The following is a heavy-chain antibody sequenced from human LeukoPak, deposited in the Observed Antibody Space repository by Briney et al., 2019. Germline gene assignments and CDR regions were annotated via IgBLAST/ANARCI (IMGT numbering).Heavy chain of an antibody. J-gene: IGHJ5*02. CDR1: GFTFSSYG. CDR2: ISYDGSNK. Sequence: GGSLRLSCAASGFTFSSYGMHWVRQAPGKGLEWVAVISYDGSNKYYADSVKGRFTISRDNSKNTLYLQMNSLRAEDTAVYYCARDRIAVPPLTHSNWFDPWGQGTLVTVSS. CDR3: ARDRIAVPPLTHSNWFDP. V-gene: IGHV3-30*03. D-gene: IGHD6-6*01.